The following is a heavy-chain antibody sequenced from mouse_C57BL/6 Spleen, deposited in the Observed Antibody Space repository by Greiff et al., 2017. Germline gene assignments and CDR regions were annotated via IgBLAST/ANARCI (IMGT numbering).Heavy chain of an antibody. CDR1: GYTFTSYW. V-gene: IGHV1-69*01. CDR3: ARSPGDY. J-gene: IGHJ2*01. Sequence: QVQLQQSGAELVMPGASVKLSCKASGYTFTSYWMHWVKQRPGQGLEWIGEIDPSYSYTNYNQKFKGKSTLTVDKSSSTAYMQLSSLASEDSAVCYCARSPGDYWGQGTTLTVSS. D-gene: IGHD3-1*01. CDR2: IDPSYSYT.